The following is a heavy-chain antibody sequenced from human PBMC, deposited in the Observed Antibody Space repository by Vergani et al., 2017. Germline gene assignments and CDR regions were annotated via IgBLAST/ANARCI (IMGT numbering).Heavy chain of an antibody. Sequence: QVQLQESGPGLVKPSQTLSLTCTVSGGSISSGSYYWSWIRQPAGKGLEWIGEINHSGSTNYNPSLKSRVTISVDTSKNQFSLKLSSVTAADTAVYYCARGRCSSTSCYSSNWFDPWGQGTLVTVSS. CDR3: ARGRCSSTSCYSSNWFDP. CDR1: GGSISSGSYY. V-gene: IGHV4-61*02. D-gene: IGHD2-2*02. CDR2: INHSGST. J-gene: IGHJ5*02.